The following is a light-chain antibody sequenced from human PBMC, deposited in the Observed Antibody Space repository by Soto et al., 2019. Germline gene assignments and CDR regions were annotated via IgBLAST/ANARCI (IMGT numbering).Light chain of an antibody. J-gene: IGLJ1*01. CDR3: CSYVGSDTSYV. CDR2: DVT. V-gene: IGLV2-11*01. CDR1: SSDVGGYNF. Sequence: QSALTQPRSVSGSPGQSVTISCTGTSSDVGGYNFVSWYQQHPGKAPKFMIYDVTKRPSGVPDRFSGSKSGNTASLTISGIQAEDEADYYCCSYVGSDTSYVFGTGTKLTVL.